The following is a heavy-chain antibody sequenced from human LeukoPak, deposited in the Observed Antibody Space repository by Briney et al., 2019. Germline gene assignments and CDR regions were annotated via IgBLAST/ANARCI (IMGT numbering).Heavy chain of an antibody. Sequence: GGSLRLSCAASGFTFKSFGMHWVRQAPGKGLEWVAVISYDGSNKYYAGSVKGRFTISRDNSKNTLYLQMNSLRAEDTAVYYCAKDYCSSTSCYADYYYGMDVWGKGTTVTVSS. CDR3: AKDYCSSTSCYADYYYGMDV. CDR1: GFTFKSFG. D-gene: IGHD2-2*01. V-gene: IGHV3-30*18. J-gene: IGHJ6*04. CDR2: ISYDGSNK.